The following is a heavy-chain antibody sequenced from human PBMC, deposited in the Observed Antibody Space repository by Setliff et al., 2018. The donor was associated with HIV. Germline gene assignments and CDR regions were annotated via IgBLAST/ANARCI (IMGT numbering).Heavy chain of an antibody. Sequence: SETLSLTCPVSGYSISSGYYWGWGRQRPGRGLEWIGAIHHSGNTYYNPSLKSRVTISVDTSKNLFSLKVNAVTAADTAVYYCARHDITLVRGLVWGQGTTVTVSS. D-gene: IGHD3-10*01. J-gene: IGHJ6*02. CDR2: IHHSGNT. CDR1: GYSISSGYY. CDR3: ARHDITLVRGLV. V-gene: IGHV4-38-2*01.